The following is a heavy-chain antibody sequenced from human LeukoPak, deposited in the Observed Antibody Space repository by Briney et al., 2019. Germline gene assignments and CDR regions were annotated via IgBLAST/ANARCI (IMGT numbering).Heavy chain of an antibody. Sequence: GGSLRLSCAASGFTFSSYVMSWVRQAPGKGLEWVSSISNSGGSTYYADSVKGRFTISRDNSKNTLYLQMNSLRAEDTAVYYCAKGPRIAVAGTSAFFDYWGQGTLVTVSS. J-gene: IGHJ4*02. CDR2: ISNSGGST. V-gene: IGHV3-23*01. CDR3: AKGPRIAVAGTSAFFDY. D-gene: IGHD6-19*01. CDR1: GFTFSSYV.